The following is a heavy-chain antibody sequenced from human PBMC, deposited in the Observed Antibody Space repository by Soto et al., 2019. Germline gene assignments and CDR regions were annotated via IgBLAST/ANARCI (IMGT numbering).Heavy chain of an antibody. J-gene: IGHJ6*02. V-gene: IGHV3-11*01. CDR1: GFTFSDYY. Sequence: GGSLRLSCAASGFTFSDYYMSWIRQAPGKGLEWLSYISSSGSTIYYADSVKGRFTISRDNAKNSLYLQMSSLRAEDTAVYYCARGMTTVVTRGYYYGMDVWGQGTTVTVS. D-gene: IGHD4-17*01. CDR2: ISSSGSTI. CDR3: ARGMTTVVTRGYYYGMDV.